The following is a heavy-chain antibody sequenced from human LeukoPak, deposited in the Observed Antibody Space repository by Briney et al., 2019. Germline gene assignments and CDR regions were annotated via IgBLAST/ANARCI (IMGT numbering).Heavy chain of an antibody. Sequence: PSETLSLTCAVYGVSFSGYYWSWIRQPPGKGLEWIGEINHSGSTNYNPSLKSRVTISVDTSKNQFSLKLSSVTAADTAVYYCAAGYCGGDCYDRYYYYYMDVWGRGTTVTVSS. J-gene: IGHJ6*03. CDR2: INHSGST. D-gene: IGHD2-21*02. V-gene: IGHV4-34*01. CDR1: GVSFSGYY. CDR3: AAGYCGGDCYDRYYYYYMDV.